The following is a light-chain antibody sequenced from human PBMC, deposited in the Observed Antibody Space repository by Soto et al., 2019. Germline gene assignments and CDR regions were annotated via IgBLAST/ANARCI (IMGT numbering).Light chain of an antibody. V-gene: IGKV4-1*01. J-gene: IGKJ2*01. Sequence: DIVMTQSPDSLAVSLGERATINCKSSQSVLYSSNNKNYLAWYQQKPGQPPKLLIYWASIRESGVPDRFSGSGSGTDFTLTSSSLQAEDVAVYYCQQSYSTPYTFGQGTKLEIK. CDR3: QQSYSTPYT. CDR2: WAS. CDR1: QSVLYSSNNKNY.